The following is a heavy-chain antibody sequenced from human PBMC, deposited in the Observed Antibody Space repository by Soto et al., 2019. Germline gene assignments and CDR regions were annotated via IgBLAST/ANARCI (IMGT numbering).Heavy chain of an antibody. CDR3: GRHDLGVTPRDLDY. J-gene: IGHJ4*02. CDR1: GYSFTSYW. D-gene: IGHD2-21*02. Sequence: PGESLKISCKGSGYSFTSYWISWVRQMPGKGLEWMGKIDPSDSYTNYSPSFRGHVTISADKSITTAYLQWSSLKAPDTAMYYCGRHDLGVTPRDLDYWGQGTLVTVP. V-gene: IGHV5-10-1*01. CDR2: IDPSDSYT.